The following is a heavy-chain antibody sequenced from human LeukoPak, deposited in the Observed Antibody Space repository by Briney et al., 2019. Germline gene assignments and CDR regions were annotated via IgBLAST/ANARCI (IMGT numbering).Heavy chain of an antibody. D-gene: IGHD2-15*01. J-gene: IGHJ4*02. V-gene: IGHV3-30*02. CDR1: GFSFSTYG. Sequence: GGSLRLSCAASGFSFSTYGMHWVRQAPRKGLEWVAFIQYDGTNKYYGDSVKGRFTISRDNSRNTVYLQMNSLRAEDTAVYYCAKGSQWYEDYWGQGTLVTVSS. CDR3: AKGSQWYEDY. CDR2: IQYDGTNK.